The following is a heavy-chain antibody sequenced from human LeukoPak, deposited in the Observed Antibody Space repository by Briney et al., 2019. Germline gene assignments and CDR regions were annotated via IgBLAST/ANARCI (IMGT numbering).Heavy chain of an antibody. Sequence: GASVKVSCKASGYTFTSYGISWVRQAPGQGLEWMGWISANNGNTNYAQNLQGRVTMTTDTSTSKVYMELRSLRSDDTAVYYCARGFRSSWQSDDAFDIWGQGTMVTVSS. D-gene: IGHD6-13*01. CDR2: ISANNGNT. CDR3: ARGFRSSWQSDDAFDI. J-gene: IGHJ3*02. CDR1: GYTFTSYG. V-gene: IGHV1-18*01.